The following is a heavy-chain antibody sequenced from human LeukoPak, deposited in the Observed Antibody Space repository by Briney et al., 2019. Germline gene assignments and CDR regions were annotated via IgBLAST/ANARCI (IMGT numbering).Heavy chain of an antibody. CDR1: GFTFSSYS. CDR3: AKVSSALVTNYFDF. CDR2: ISSSSSYI. V-gene: IGHV3-21*01. J-gene: IGHJ4*02. Sequence: GGSLRLSCAASGFTFSSYSMNWVRQAPGKGLEWVSSISSSSSYIYYADSVKGRFTISRDNAKNSLYLQMNSLRAEDTAVYYCAKVSSALVTNYFDFWGQGTLVTVSS. D-gene: IGHD5-18*01.